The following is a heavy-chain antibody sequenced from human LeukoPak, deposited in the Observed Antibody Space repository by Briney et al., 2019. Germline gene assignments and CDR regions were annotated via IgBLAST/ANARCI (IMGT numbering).Heavy chain of an antibody. CDR1: AGSISSYY. D-gene: IGHD3-22*01. CDR2: IYYSGST. Sequence: SETLSLTCTVSAGSISSYYWSWIRQPPGNGLEWIGYIYYSGSTNYNPSLKSRVTISVDTSKNQFSLKLSSVSAADTAVYYCARGIVAVVTDAFDIWGQGTMVTVSS. J-gene: IGHJ3*02. CDR3: ARGIVAVVTDAFDI. V-gene: IGHV4-59*01.